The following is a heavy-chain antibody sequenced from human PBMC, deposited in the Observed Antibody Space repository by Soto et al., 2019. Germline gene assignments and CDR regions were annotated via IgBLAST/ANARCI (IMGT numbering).Heavy chain of an antibody. CDR1: GFTFTSYG. J-gene: IGHJ6*02. V-gene: IGHV1-18*01. CDR3: ARLSPEGIVLVVGATGGMDV. Sequence: QVQLVQSGAEVKKPGASVKVSCQTSGFTFTSYGISWVRQAPGQGLEWMGWISFYNGNTNYAQNFQGRVTMTTDTSTRTANMELRSLRSDDTAVYYCARLSPEGIVLVVGATGGMDVWGQGTTVIVSS. CDR2: ISFYNGNT. D-gene: IGHD2-8*02.